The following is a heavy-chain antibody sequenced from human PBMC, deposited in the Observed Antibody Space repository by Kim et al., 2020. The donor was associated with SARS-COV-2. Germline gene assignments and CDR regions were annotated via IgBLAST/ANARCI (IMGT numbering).Heavy chain of an antibody. CDR3: ARNQKDFWSGYFGSYYYYGMDV. V-gene: IGHV1-8*01. D-gene: IGHD3-3*01. J-gene: IGHJ6*02. CDR1: GYTFTSYD. CDR2: MNPNSGNT. Sequence: ASVKVSCKASGYTFTSYDINWVRQATGQGLEWMGWMNPNSGNTGYAQKFQGRVTMTRNTSISTAYMELSSLRSEDTAVYYCARNQKDFWSGYFGSYYYYGMDVWGQGTTVTVSS.